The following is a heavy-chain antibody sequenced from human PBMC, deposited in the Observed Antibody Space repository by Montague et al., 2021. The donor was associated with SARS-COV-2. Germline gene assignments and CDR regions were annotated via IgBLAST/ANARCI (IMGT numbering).Heavy chain of an antibody. D-gene: IGHD3-22*01. CDR3: ARGPQEYRITMVVVDYWYFDL. J-gene: IGHJ2*01. CDR2: IYYSGST. V-gene: IGHV4-59*01. CDR1: GGSISSYY. Sequence: SETLSLTCTVSGGSISSYYWSWIRQPPGKGLEWMGYIYYSGSTSYNPSLKSRVTISVDTSKNQFSLKLSSVTAADTAVYYCARGPQEYRITMVVVDYWYFDLWGRGTLVTVSS.